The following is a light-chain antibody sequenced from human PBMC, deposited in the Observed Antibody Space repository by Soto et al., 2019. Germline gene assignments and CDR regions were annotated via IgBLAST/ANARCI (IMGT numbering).Light chain of an antibody. CDR2: KVS. V-gene: IGKV2-30*01. Sequence: DVVMTQSPLSLPVTLGQPASISCRSSHSLVYTDGNTYLNWFQQRPGQSPRRLIYKVSNRDSGVPDRFGGSGSGTDFTLKISRVEADDVGIYYCMQGISWPPTFGGGTKVEIK. CDR1: HSLVYTDGNTY. J-gene: IGKJ4*01. CDR3: MQGISWPPT.